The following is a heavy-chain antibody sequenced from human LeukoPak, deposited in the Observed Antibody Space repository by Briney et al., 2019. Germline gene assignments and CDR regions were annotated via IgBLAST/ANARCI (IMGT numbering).Heavy chain of an antibody. CDR1: GYTFTGYY. Sequence: ASVKVSCKASGYTFTGYYMHWVRQAPGQGLEWMGWINPNSGGTNYAQKFQGRVTMTRDTSISTAYMELSRLRSDDTAVYYCASSRQLDYYYYYYMDVWGKGTTVTVSS. D-gene: IGHD6-6*01. CDR2: INPNSGGT. J-gene: IGHJ6*03. V-gene: IGHV1-2*02. CDR3: ASSRQLDYYYYYYMDV.